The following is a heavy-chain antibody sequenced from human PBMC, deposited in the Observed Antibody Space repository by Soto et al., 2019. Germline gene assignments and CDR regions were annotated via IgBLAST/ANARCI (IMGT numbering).Heavy chain of an antibody. D-gene: IGHD6-19*01. J-gene: IGHJ2*01. V-gene: IGHV3-9*01. CDR2: ISWNSVSI. CDR3: AKVGSGWYYDHWYFDL. Sequence: EVQLVESGGGLVQPGRSLRLSCAASGFTFDDYAMHWVRQAPGKGLEWVSGISWNSVSIGYADSVKGRFTISRDNAKHSLYLQMNSLRAEDTALYYCAKVGSGWYYDHWYFDLWGRGTLVTVSS. CDR1: GFTFDDYA.